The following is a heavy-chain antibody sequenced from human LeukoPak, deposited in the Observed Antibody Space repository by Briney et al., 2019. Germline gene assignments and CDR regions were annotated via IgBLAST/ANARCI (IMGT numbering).Heavy chain of an antibody. Sequence: SETLSLTCTVSGGSISSSSYYWGWIRQPPGKGLEWIGEINHSGSTNYNPSLKSRVTISVDTSKNQFSLKLSSVTAADTAVYYCARGFLEWLLPLDYWGQGTLVTVSS. D-gene: IGHD3-3*01. V-gene: IGHV4-39*07. J-gene: IGHJ4*02. CDR3: ARGFLEWLLPLDY. CDR1: GGSISSSSYY. CDR2: INHSGST.